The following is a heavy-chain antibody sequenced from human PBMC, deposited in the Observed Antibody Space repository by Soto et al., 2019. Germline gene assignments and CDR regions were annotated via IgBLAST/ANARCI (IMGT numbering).Heavy chain of an antibody. J-gene: IGHJ6*02. D-gene: IGHD2-15*01. CDR2: INGGNGNT. V-gene: IGHV1-3*01. CDR1: GYSFTSYA. Sequence: ASVKVSCKAPGYSFTSYAMHWVRQAPGQRLEWMGWINGGNGNTKYSQRFQGRVTITRDTSASTAYMEPSSLRSEDTAVYYCSYCSGGSCTHNAFDVWGQGTTVTVSS. CDR3: SYCSGGSCTHNAFDV.